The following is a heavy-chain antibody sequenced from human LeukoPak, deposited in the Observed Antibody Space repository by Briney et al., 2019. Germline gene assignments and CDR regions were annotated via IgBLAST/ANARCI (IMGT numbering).Heavy chain of an antibody. V-gene: IGHV4-39*07. CDR2: IYYSGST. CDR3: ARGRFAELLFDI. CDR1: GGSISSSSYY. Sequence: NTSETLSLTCTVSGGSISSSSYYWGWIRQPPGKGLEWIGSIYYSGSTHYHPSLKSRASISVDTSNNQFSLRSTSATAADTATYYCARGRFAELLFDIWGQGTLVTVSS. J-gene: IGHJ4*02. D-gene: IGHD3-10*01.